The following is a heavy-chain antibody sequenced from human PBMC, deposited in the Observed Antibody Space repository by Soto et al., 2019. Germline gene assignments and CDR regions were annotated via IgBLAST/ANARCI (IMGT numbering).Heavy chain of an antibody. Sequence: SETLSLTCTVSGGSISSGGYYWSWIRQHPGRGLEWIGYIYYSGGTYYNPSLKSRVTISVDTSKNQFSLKLSSVTAADTAVYYCAREGGYCSGGSCYHDAFDIWGQGTMVTVSS. D-gene: IGHD2-15*01. CDR1: GGSISSGGYY. CDR3: AREGGYCSGGSCYHDAFDI. CDR2: IYYSGGT. J-gene: IGHJ3*02. V-gene: IGHV4-31*03.